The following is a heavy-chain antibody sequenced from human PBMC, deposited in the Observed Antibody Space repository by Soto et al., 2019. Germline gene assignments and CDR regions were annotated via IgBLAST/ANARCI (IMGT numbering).Heavy chain of an antibody. CDR2: ISAYNGNT. Sequence: QVQLVQSGAEVKKPGASVKVSCKASGYTFTSYGISWVRQAPGQGLEWMGWISAYNGNTNYAQKLQGRVTMTTDTSTSTAYMELRSPRSDDTAVYYCARYLIVGATAVKRPNGMDVWGQGTTVTVSS. V-gene: IGHV1-18*01. CDR3: ARYLIVGATAVKRPNGMDV. J-gene: IGHJ6*02. CDR1: GYTFTSYG. D-gene: IGHD1-26*01.